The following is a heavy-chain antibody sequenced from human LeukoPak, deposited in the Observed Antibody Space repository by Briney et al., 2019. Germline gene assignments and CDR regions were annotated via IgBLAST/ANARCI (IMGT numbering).Heavy chain of an antibody. J-gene: IGHJ6*02. CDR2: IKQDGSEK. D-gene: IGHD4-17*01. CDR1: GFTFSSYL. Sequence: GGSLRLSCAASGFTFSSYLMSWVRQAPGKGLEWVANIKQDGSEKYYVDSVKGRFTISRDNAKNSLYLQMNSLRAEDTAVYYCARDLQVTSAYGMDVWGQGTTVTVSS. CDR3: ARDLQVTSAYGMDV. V-gene: IGHV3-7*01.